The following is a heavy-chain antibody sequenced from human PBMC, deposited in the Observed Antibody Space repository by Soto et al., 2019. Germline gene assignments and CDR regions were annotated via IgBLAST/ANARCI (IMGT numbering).Heavy chain of an antibody. CDR1: GGTFSSYA. CDR3: ARRWELLRGYEYGMDV. Sequence: QVQLVQSGAEVKKPGSSVKVSCKASGGTFSSYAISWVRQAPGQGLEWMGGIIPILGTANYAQKFQGRVTITXXEXPXXAYRELSSLRSEDTAVYSCARRWELLRGYEYGMDVSGQGTTVTVSS. J-gene: IGHJ6*02. V-gene: IGHV1-69*05. D-gene: IGHD1-26*01. CDR2: IIPILGTA.